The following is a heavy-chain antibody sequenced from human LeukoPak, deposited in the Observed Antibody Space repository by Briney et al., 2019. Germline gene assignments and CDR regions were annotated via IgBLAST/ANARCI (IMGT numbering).Heavy chain of an antibody. CDR3: AKDLSGSYYDY. Sequence: PGGSLRLSCAASGLTFKNTWMSWVRQAPGKGLEWVTVIWYDGSDKYYADSVKGRFTISRDNSKNTLYLQMNSLRAEDTAVYYCAKDLSGSYYDYWGQGTLVTVSS. CDR1: GLTFKNTW. V-gene: IGHV3-33*06. CDR2: IWYDGSDK. J-gene: IGHJ4*02. D-gene: IGHD1-26*01.